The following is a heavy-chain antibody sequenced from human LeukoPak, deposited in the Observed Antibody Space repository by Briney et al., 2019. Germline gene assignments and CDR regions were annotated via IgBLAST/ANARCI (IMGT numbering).Heavy chain of an antibody. D-gene: IGHD2-15*01. V-gene: IGHV3-21*01. CDR2: ISSSSSST. CDR3: AKEACGGRCVSDYFDY. Sequence: GGSLRLSCAASGFTFSSYSMNWDRQAPGKGLEWVSSISSSSSSTYYADSVKGRFTISRDNAKNSLYLQMNSLRAEDTAVYYCAKEACGGRCVSDYFDYWGQGTLVTVSS. J-gene: IGHJ4*02. CDR1: GFTFSSYS.